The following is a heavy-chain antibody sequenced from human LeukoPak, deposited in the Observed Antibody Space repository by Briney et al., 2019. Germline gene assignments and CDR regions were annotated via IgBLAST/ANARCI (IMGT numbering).Heavy chain of an antibody. D-gene: IGHD6-13*01. CDR3: ARGGGAAARYYYYYYYYMDV. CDR2: IYHSGST. CDR1: GGSISSSSYY. J-gene: IGHJ6*03. Sequence: PSETLSLTCTVSGGSISSSSYYWGWIRQPPGKGLEWIGSIYHSGSTYYNPSLKSRVTISVDTSKNQFSLKLSSVTAADTAVYYCARGGGAAARYYYYYYYYMDVWGKGTTVTVSS. V-gene: IGHV4-39*07.